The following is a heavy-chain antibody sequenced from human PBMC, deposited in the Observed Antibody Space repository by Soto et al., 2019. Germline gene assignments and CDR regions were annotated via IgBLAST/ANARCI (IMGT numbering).Heavy chain of an antibody. CDR3: ARGVLRGSSSWNYYYGMDV. J-gene: IGHJ6*02. V-gene: IGHV4-59*01. D-gene: IGHD6-13*01. CDR2: IYYSGSN. Sequence: TSETLSLTCTVSGGSISSYYWNWIRQPPGKGLEWIGYIYYSGSNNYNPSLKSRVTISVDTSKNQFSLKLSSVTAADTAVYYCARGVLRGSSSWNYYYGMDVWGQGTTVTVSS. CDR1: GGSISSYY.